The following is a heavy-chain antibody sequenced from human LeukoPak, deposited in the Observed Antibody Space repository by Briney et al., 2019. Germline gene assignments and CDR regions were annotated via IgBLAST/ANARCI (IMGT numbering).Heavy chain of an antibody. Sequence: PGGSLRLSCAASGFTFSSYAMHWVRQAPGKGLEWVAVISYDGSNKYYADSVKGRFTISRDNSKNTLYLQMNSLRAEDTAVYYRARGYYYGSGSLIDYWGQGTLVTVSS. V-gene: IGHV3-30-3*01. D-gene: IGHD3-10*01. CDR3: ARGYYYGSGSLIDY. CDR1: GFTFSSYA. J-gene: IGHJ4*02. CDR2: ISYDGSNK.